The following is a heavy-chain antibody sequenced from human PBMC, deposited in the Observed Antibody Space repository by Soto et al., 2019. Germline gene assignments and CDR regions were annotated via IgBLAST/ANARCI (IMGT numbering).Heavy chain of an antibody. V-gene: IGHV6-1*01. Sequence: SQTLSLTCAISGDSVSSNSAAWNWIRQSPSRGLEWLGRTYYRSKWYNDYAVSVKSRITINPDTSKNQFSLQLNSVTPEDTAVYYCARDQGYCSGGSCYSSIDKFDYWGQGTLVTVSS. CDR3: ARDQGYCSGGSCYSSIDKFDY. CDR1: GDSVSSNSAA. CDR2: TYYRSKWYN. D-gene: IGHD2-15*01. J-gene: IGHJ4*02.